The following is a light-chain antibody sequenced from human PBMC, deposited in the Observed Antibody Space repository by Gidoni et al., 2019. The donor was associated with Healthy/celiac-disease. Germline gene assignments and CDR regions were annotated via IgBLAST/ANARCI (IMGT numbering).Light chain of an antibody. V-gene: IGKV3-11*01. J-gene: IGKJ3*01. CDR1: QSVSSY. CDR2: DAS. Sequence: EIVLTQSQATLSLSPGERATLSCRASQSVSSYLAWYQQKPGQAPRLLIYDASNRATGIPARFSGSGSGTDFTLTISSLEPEDFAVYYCQQRSNWPGFTFGPXTKVDIK. CDR3: QQRSNWPGFT.